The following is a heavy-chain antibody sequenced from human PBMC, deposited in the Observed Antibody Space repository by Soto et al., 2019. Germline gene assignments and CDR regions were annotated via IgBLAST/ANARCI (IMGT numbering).Heavy chain of an antibody. CDR1: YASVSSGSYY. D-gene: IGHD3-16*02. V-gene: IGHV4-39*01. CDR2: IYYSGST. Sequence: SETLSLTCTVSYASVSSGSYYWGWIRQHPGKGLEWIGSIYYSGSTYYNPSLKSRVTISVDTSKNQFSLKLSSVTAADTAVYYCARPSLGDYIWGSYRWGPHFDYWGQGTLVTVSS. J-gene: IGHJ4*02. CDR3: ARPSLGDYIWGSYRWGPHFDY.